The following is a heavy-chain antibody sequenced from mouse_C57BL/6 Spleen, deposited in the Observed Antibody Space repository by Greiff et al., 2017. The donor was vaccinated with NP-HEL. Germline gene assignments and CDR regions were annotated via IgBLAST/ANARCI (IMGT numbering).Heavy chain of an antibody. CDR3: VRSGYYGSSLRYAMDY. V-gene: IGHV10-1*01. D-gene: IGHD1-1*01. CDR1: GFSFNTYA. Sequence: EVKLMESGGGLVQPKGSLKLSCAASGFSFNTYAMNWVRQAPGKGLEWVARIRSKSNNYATYYADSVKDRFTISRDDSESMLYLQMNNLKTEDTAMYYCVRSGYYGSSLRYAMDYWGQGTSVTVSS. J-gene: IGHJ4*01. CDR2: IRSKSNNYAT.